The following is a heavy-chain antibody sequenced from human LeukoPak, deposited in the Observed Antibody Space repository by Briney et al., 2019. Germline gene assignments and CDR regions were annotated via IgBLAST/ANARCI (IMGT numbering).Heavy chain of an antibody. Sequence: SETLSLTCTVSGGSISSNNYYWGWIRQPPGKGLEWIGTIYYSGSTHYIPSLKSRLTISLDTSKNQFSLKLSSVTAADTAVYYCARHSSSWSPNPDYWGQGTLVTVSS. CDR3: ARHSSSWSPNPDY. CDR1: GGSISSNNYY. CDR2: IYYSGST. V-gene: IGHV4-39*01. J-gene: IGHJ4*02. D-gene: IGHD6-13*01.